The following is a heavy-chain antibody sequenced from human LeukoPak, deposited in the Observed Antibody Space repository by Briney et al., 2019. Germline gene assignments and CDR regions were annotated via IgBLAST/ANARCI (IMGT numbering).Heavy chain of an antibody. J-gene: IGHJ1*01. V-gene: IGHV3-23*01. CDR3: AKDLVGATLAFQR. CDR1: GFTFSSYA. D-gene: IGHD1-26*01. CDR2: ISGSGGST. Sequence: GGSLRLSCAASGFTFSSYAMSWVRQAPGKGLGWVSAISGSGGSTYYADSVKGRFTISRDNSKNTLYLQMNSLRAEDTAVYYCAKDLVGATLAFQRWGQGTLVTVSS.